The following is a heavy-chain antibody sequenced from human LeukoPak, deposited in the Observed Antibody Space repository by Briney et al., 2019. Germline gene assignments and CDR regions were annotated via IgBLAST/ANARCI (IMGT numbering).Heavy chain of an antibody. CDR3: ARDVTGTTNAFDI. J-gene: IGHJ3*02. V-gene: IGHV4-4*07. CDR2: ISTHGTT. CDR1: GTSITHYF. D-gene: IGHD1-20*01. Sequence: PSETLSRTCSVSGTSITHYFWSWIRQSAGQRLEWIGRISTHGTTTYNPSLNSRVTMSRDTSRSQVSLKLTSVTAADTAIYFCARDVTGTTNAFDIWGQGRMVTVSS.